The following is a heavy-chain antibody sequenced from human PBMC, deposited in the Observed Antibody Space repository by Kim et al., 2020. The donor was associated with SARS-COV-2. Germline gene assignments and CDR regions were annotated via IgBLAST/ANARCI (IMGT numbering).Heavy chain of an antibody. CDR1: GGTFSSYA. D-gene: IGHD3-10*01. CDR2: IIPIFGTA. V-gene: IGHV1-69*06. CDR3: ATTVGSGSKHYYYSGMDL. J-gene: IGHJ6*02. Sequence: SVKVSCKASGGTFSSYAISWVRQAPGQGLEWMGGIIPIFGTANYAQKFQGRVRITADKSTSTAYMELSSLRSEDTAVYYCATTVGSGSKHYYYSGMDLWGQGTTVPVSS.